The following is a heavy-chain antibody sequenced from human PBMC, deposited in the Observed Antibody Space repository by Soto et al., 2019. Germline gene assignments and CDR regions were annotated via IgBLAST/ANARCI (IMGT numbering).Heavy chain of an antibody. V-gene: IGHV3-23*01. Sequence: EVQLLESGGGLVQPGGSLRLSCAASGFTFSSYAMSWVRQAPGKGLEWVSAISGSGGSTYYADSVKGRFTISRDNSKNTLYLQMNSLRAEDTAVCYCAKVAPSHLYSSGWYLGWGQGTMVTVSS. D-gene: IGHD6-19*01. CDR3: AKVAPSHLYSSGWYLG. J-gene: IGHJ3*01. CDR1: GFTFSSYA. CDR2: ISGSGGST.